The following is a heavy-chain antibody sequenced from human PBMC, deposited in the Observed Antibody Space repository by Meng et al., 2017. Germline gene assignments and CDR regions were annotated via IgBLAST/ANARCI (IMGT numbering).Heavy chain of an antibody. CDR1: GGSIGSVDG. CDR2: IYHGGNT. V-gene: IGHV4/OR15-8*02. Sequence: VVLRQSGPGLVRPSGLLSLTCVVSGGSIGSVDGWSWVRQPPGKGLEWIGEIYHGGNTNYNPSLKSRVTISIDKSKNQFSLKLSSVTAADTAVYYCASWIYSCGWQWGQGTLVTVSS. J-gene: IGHJ4*02. D-gene: IGHD6-19*01. CDR3: ASWIYSCGWQ.